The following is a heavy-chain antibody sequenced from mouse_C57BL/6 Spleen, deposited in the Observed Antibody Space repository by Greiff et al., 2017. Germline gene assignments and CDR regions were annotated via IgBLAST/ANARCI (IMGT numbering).Heavy chain of an antibody. Sequence: VHVKQSGPELVKPGASVKISCKASGYSFTDYNMNWVKQSNGKSLEWIGVINPNYGTTSYNQKFKGKATLTVDQSSSTAYMQLNSLTSEDSAVYYCARSDYYGSSYGAMDYWGQGTSVTVSS. CDR3: ARSDYYGSSYGAMDY. CDR2: INPNYGTT. CDR1: GYSFTDYN. V-gene: IGHV1-39*01. D-gene: IGHD1-1*01. J-gene: IGHJ4*01.